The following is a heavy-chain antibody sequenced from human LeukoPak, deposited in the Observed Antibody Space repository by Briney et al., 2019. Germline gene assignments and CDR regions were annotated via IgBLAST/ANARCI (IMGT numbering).Heavy chain of an antibody. J-gene: IGHJ6*02. V-gene: IGHV3-48*01. D-gene: IGHD3-3*01. CDR1: GFTFSSYA. CDR3: ARVPSVKKYYDFWSGYNHYYGMDV. Sequence: GGSLRLSCAASGFTFSSYAMSWVRQAPGKGLEWVSYISSSSSTIYYADSVKGRFTISRDNAKNSLYLQMNSLRAEDTAVYYCARVPSVKKYYDFWSGYNHYYGMDVWGQGTTVTVSS. CDR2: ISSSSSTI.